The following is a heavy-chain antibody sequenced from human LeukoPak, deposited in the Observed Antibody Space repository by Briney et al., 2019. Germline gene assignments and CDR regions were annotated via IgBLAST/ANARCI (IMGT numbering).Heavy chain of an antibody. D-gene: IGHD3-16*02. CDR2: ISSSSSYI. CDR1: GFSINTYT. CDR3: ARDFRVSYYYYMDV. V-gene: IGHV3-21*01. J-gene: IGHJ6*03. Sequence: PGQSLRLSCDASGFSINTYTMYWVRQAPGKGLEWVSSISSSSSYIYYADSVKGRFTISRDNSKNTLYLQMNSLRAEDTAVYYCARDFRVSYYYYMDVWGKGTTVTVSS.